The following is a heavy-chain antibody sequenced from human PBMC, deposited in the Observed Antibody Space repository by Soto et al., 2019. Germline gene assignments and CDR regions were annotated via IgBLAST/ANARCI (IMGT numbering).Heavy chain of an antibody. V-gene: IGHV3-33*08. J-gene: IGHJ4*02. CDR2: IWYDGSNK. CDR1: GFTFSSYA. D-gene: IGHD1-26*01. CDR3: ARDLIVGATTRDYFDY. Sequence: GGSLRLSCAASGFTFSSYAMSWVRQAPGKGLEWVAVIWYDGSNKYYADSVKGRFTISRDNSKNTLYLQMNSLRAEDTAVYYCARDLIVGATTRDYFDYWGQGTLVTVSS.